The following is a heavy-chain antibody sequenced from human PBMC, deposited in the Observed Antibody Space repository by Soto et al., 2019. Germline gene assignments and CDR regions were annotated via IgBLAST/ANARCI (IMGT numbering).Heavy chain of an antibody. CDR3: VRGTNGWRGMDY. V-gene: IGHV3-74*01. J-gene: IGHJ4*02. CDR2: ICSDVSDT. D-gene: IGHD2-8*01. CDR1: GFILRSYC. Sequence: EVQLVESGGGLIQPGGSLRLSCAASGFILRSYCMHWVRQAAGKGLVWVSRICSDVSDTAYADSVKGRFTISRDDAKKPQSLKMNSLRDEDTAVYYCVRGTNGWRGMDYWGQGTLVTVSS.